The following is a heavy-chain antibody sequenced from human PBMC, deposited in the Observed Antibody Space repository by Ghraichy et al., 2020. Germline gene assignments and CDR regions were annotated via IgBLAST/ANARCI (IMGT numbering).Heavy chain of an antibody. CDR1: GFTFSGYN. CDR3: ARASSVVRFYYYDGMDV. V-gene: IGHV3-48*02. D-gene: IGHD4-23*01. CDR2: ITSSSRTI. J-gene: IGHJ6*02. Sequence: GGSLRLSCVGSGFTFSGYNMNWVRQSPGKGLEWVSYITSSSRTIFYADSVTGRFTISRDNAQNSLYLQMNSLRDEDTAIYYCARASSVVRFYYYDGMDVWGQGTTVTVSS.